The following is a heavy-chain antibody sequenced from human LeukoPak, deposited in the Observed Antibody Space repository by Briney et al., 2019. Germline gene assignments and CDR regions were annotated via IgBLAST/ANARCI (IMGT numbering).Heavy chain of an antibody. CDR3: ARDGIMVTAYFDY. J-gene: IGHJ4*02. CDR2: ISSSSSYI. D-gene: IGHD5-18*01. Sequence: GGSLRLSCAASGFTFSSYSMNWVRQAPGKGLEWVSSISSSSSYIYYADSVKGRFTISRDNAKNSPYLQMNSLRAEDTAVYYCARDGIMVTAYFDYWGQGTLVTVSS. V-gene: IGHV3-21*01. CDR1: GFTFSSYS.